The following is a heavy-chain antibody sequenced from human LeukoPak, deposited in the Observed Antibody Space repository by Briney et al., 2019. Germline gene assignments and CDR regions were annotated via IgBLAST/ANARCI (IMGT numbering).Heavy chain of an antibody. D-gene: IGHD6-6*01. J-gene: IGHJ3*01. CDR3: ATERASSDAFAF. CDR1: GFNFRTYG. Sequence: GEFLRLSCGASGFNFRTYGMHWVRQTPGKGLEWLAYIRSDGKYKPYADSVKGRFTISRDNSKNTVYLHMSSLRLDDTAVYFCATERASSDAFAFWGQGTKVAVAS. V-gene: IGHV3-30*02. CDR2: IRSDGKYK.